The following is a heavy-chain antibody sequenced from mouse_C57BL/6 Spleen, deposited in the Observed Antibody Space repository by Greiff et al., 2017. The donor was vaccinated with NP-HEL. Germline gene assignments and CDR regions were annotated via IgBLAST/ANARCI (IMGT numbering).Heavy chain of an antibody. CDR1: GFTFSSYT. D-gene: IGHD1-1*02. J-gene: IGHJ2*01. Sequence: EVKLMESGGGLVKPGGSLKLSCAASGFTFSSYTMSWVRQTPEKRLEWVATISGGGGDTYYPDSVKGRFTITRANAKNTLYLQMSRLRSEDTALYYCARHPCGSYAYYFDYWGQGTTLTVSS. CDR3: ARHPCGSYAYYFDY. V-gene: IGHV5-9*01. CDR2: ISGGGGDT.